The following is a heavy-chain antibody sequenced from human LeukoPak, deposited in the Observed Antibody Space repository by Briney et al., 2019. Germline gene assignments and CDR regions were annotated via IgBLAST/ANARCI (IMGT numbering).Heavy chain of an antibody. J-gene: IGHJ4*02. CDR3: VKDKGYLVATGIFDW. CDR2: ISWDGGTT. Sequence: PGESLRLSCAASGFTFDDHAMHWVRQTPGKGLEWVSLISWDGGTTSYADSVKGRFTISRDNTKNSLYLQMNSLSPDDIALYYCVKDKGYLVATGIFDWWGQGSLVPVSS. D-gene: IGHD1-1*01. CDR1: GFTFDDHA. V-gene: IGHV3-43D*04.